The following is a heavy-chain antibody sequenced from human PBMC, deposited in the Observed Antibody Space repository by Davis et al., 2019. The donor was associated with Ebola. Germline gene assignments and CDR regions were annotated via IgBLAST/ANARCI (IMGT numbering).Heavy chain of an antibody. D-gene: IGHD3-22*01. V-gene: IGHV1-46*01. CDR3: ARARSGGSSGYYSCYDY. CDR1: GYTFTSYD. CDR2: INPSGGST. J-gene: IGHJ4*02. Sequence: AASVKVSCKASGYTFTSYDVNWVRQAPGQGLEWMGIINPSGGSTSYAQKFQGRITMTRDTSTSTVYMELSSLRSEDTAVYYCARARSGGSSGYYSCYDYWGQGTLVTVSS.